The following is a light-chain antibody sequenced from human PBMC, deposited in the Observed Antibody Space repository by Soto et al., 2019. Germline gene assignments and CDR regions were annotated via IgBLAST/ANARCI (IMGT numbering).Light chain of an antibody. V-gene: IGLV2-14*01. J-gene: IGLJ3*02. Sequence: QSALTQPASVSGSPGQSITISCTGTSSDVGGYNYVSWYQQHPGKAPKLMIYEVSNRPSGVSNRFSGSKSGNTASLTISGLQAEEGADYYCSSYTSSSTHWVFGGGTKLTVL. CDR1: SSDVGGYNY. CDR3: SSYTSSSTHWV. CDR2: EVS.